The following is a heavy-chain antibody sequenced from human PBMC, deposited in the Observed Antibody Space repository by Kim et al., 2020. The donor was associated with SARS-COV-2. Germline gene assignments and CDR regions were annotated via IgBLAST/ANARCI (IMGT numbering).Heavy chain of an antibody. CDR1: GGSISSYY. Sequence: SETLSLTCTVSGGSISSYYWSWIRQPAGKGLEWIGRIYTSGSTNYNPSLKSRVTMSVDTSKNQFSLKLSSVTAADTAVYYCARDRNDYVWGSSGWFDPWGQGTLVTVSS. V-gene: IGHV4-4*07. J-gene: IGHJ5*02. CDR3: ARDRNDYVWGSSGWFDP. D-gene: IGHD3-16*01. CDR2: IYTSGST.